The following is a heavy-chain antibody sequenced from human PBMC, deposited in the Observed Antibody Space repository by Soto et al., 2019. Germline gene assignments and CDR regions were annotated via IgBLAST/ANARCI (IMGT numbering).Heavy chain of an antibody. CDR1: GFTFSGYA. CDR3: ARDKSEGGGWYLDY. D-gene: IGHD6-19*01. J-gene: IGHJ4*02. Sequence: QVQLVESGGGVVQPGRSLRLSCAASGFTFSGYAMHWVRQAPGKGLEWVAVIWYDGSNKYYADSVKGRFTISRDNSKNTLYVQVNSLRAEDTAVYYCARDKSEGGGWYLDYWGQGTLVTVSS. V-gene: IGHV3-33*01. CDR2: IWYDGSNK.